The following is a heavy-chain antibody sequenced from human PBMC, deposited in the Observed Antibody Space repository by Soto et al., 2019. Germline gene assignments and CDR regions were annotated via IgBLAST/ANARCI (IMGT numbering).Heavy chain of an antibody. CDR2: IDWDDDK. CDR3: ARYSLPGYSSSWDYFDY. J-gene: IGHJ4*02. V-gene: IGHV2-70*01. CDR1: GFSLSTGGMC. Sequence: SGPTLVNPTQTLTLTCTFSGFSLSTGGMCVSWIRRPPGKALEWLALIDWDDDKYYSTSLKTRLTISKDTSKNQVVLTMTNMDPVDTATDYSARYSLPGYSSSWDYFDYWGQGTLVTVSS. D-gene: IGHD6-13*01.